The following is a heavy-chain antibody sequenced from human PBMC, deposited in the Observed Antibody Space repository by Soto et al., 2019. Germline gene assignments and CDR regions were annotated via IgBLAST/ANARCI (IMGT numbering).Heavy chain of an antibody. CDR2: ISYDGSNK. D-gene: IGHD4-17*01. CDR3: AKDLEDGDYVGDWFDP. J-gene: IGHJ5*02. Sequence: QVQLVESGGGVVQPGRSLRLSCAASGFTFSSYGMHWVRQAPGKGLEWVAVISYDGSNKYYADSVKGRFTISRDNSKNTLYLQMNSLRAEDTAVYYCAKDLEDGDYVGDWFDPWGQGTLVTVSS. V-gene: IGHV3-30*18. CDR1: GFTFSSYG.